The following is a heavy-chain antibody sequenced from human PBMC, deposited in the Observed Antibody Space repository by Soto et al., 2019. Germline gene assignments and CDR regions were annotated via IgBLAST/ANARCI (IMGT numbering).Heavy chain of an antibody. CDR1: GGSVSSGSYY. J-gene: IGHJ5*02. CDR2: IYYSGST. V-gene: IGHV4-61*01. D-gene: IGHD3-10*01. Sequence: PSETLSLTCTVSGGSVSSGSYYWSWIRQPPGKGLEWIGYIYYSGSTNYNPSLKSRVTISVDTSKNQFSLKLSSVTAADTVVYYCASGSMVRGVIITYGWFDPWGQGTLVTVSS. CDR3: ASGSMVRGVIITYGWFDP.